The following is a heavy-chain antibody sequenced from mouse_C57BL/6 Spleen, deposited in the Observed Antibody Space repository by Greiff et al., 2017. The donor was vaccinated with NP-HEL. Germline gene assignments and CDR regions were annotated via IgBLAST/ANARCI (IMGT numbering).Heavy chain of an antibody. CDR3: ARGPDYASFAY. V-gene: IGHV1-26*01. J-gene: IGHJ3*01. Sequence: EVKLQQSGPELVKPGASVKISCKASGYTFTDYYMNWVKQSHGKSLEWIGDINPNNGGTSYNQKFKGKATLTVDKSSSTAYMELRSLTSEDSAVYYCARGPDYASFAYWGQGTLVTVSA. CDR1: GYTFTDYY. D-gene: IGHD2-4*01. CDR2: INPNNGGT.